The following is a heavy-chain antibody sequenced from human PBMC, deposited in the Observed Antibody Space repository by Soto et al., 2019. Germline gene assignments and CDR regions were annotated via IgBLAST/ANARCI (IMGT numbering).Heavy chain of an antibody. Sequence: GASVKVSCKASGYTFTSYGISWVRQAPGQGLEWMGWISAYSGSTNYNPSLKSRVTMSVDTSKNQFSLKLSSVTAADTAVYYCARAFDSSGYYYSRVFDYWGQGTQVTVSS. J-gene: IGHJ4*02. CDR1: GYTFTSYG. CDR2: ISAYSGST. CDR3: ARAFDSSGYYYSRVFDY. D-gene: IGHD3-22*01. V-gene: IGHV1-18*01.